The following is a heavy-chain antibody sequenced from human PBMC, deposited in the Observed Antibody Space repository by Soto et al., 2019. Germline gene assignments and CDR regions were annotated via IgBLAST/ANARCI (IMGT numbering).Heavy chain of an antibody. Sequence: EVQLVESGGGLVKPGGSLRLSCAASGFTFSTYSMNWVRQAPGKGLEWVSSISSSSSYIYYADSVKGRFTISRDNAKNSLYLQMNSLRAEDTSVYYCATRDILLLPASAPQGYWGQGALVTVSS. D-gene: IGHD2-2*01. CDR2: ISSSSSYI. CDR1: GFTFSTYS. V-gene: IGHV3-21*01. J-gene: IGHJ4*02. CDR3: ATRDILLLPASAPQGY.